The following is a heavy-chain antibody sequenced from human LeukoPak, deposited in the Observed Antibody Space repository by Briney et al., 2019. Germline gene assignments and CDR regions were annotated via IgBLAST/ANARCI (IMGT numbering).Heavy chain of an antibody. V-gene: IGHV4-39*01. Sequence: PSETLSLTCTISGDSSSSDSYYGGWVRQPPGKGLEWIGSIYYSGSTYYNPSLKSRVTISVDTSKNQFSLKLSSVTAADTAVYYCARHGRPHFDYWGQGTLVTVSS. D-gene: IGHD1-26*01. CDR3: ARHGRPHFDY. J-gene: IGHJ4*02. CDR2: IYYSGST. CDR1: GDSSSSDSYY.